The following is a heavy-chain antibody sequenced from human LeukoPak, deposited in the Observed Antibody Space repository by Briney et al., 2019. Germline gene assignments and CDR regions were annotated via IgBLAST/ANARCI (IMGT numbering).Heavy chain of an antibody. CDR3: ARELRSTYYYGFDY. J-gene: IGHJ4*02. CDR2: IKPDGGEQ. Sequence: PGGSLRLSCAASGFTFYNYWMAWVRQVPGKGLEWVANIKPDGGEQYYVDSVKGRFTISRDNAKNSLYLRMNSLRAEDTAVYYCARELRSTYYYGFDYWGQGTLVTVSS. V-gene: IGHV3-7*03. CDR1: GFTFYNYW. D-gene: IGHD3-22*01.